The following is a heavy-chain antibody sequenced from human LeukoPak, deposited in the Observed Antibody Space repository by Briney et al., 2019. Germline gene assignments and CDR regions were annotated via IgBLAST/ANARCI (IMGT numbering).Heavy chain of an antibody. D-gene: IGHD3-10*01. J-gene: IGHJ4*02. CDR2: IRSKAYGATT. CDR3: TRDSMVRGVILGYFDY. V-gene: IGHV3-49*04. Sequence: GGSLSLSCTASGFTFCDYAMSWVRQAPGEGLGWVGFIRSKAYGATTEYAASVKGRFTISRDDSKSIAYLQMNSLKTEDTAVYYCTRDSMVRGVILGYFDYWGQGTLVTVSS. CDR1: GFTFCDYA.